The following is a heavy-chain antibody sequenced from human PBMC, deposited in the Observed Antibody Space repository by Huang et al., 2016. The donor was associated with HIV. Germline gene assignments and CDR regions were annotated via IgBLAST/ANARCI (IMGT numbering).Heavy chain of an antibody. CDR2: INSEGSST. D-gene: IGHD3-22*01. Sequence: EVQLVESGGGLVQPGGSLRLSCAASGFSISSYWLHGGRKAPGEGLVLVSRINSEGSSTSYAECVKGRVTISRDNAKNTLYLQMNSLRAEDTAVYYCARDPRIQSWLNFFDYWGQGTLVSVSS. V-gene: IGHV3-74*01. J-gene: IGHJ4*02. CDR3: ARDPRIQSWLNFFDY. CDR1: GFSISSYW.